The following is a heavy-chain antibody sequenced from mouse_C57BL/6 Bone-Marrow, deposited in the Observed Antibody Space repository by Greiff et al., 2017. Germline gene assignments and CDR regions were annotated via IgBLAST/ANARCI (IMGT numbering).Heavy chain of an antibody. Sequence: QVLLLQPGAELVMPGASVKLSCKASGYTFTSYWMHWVKQRPGQGLEWIGEIDPSDSYTNYNQKFKGQFTLTVDKSSSTDYMQLSSLTSEDSAVYDCARWGAYIWYGDVWGTGTTVTVSS. J-gene: IGHJ1*03. CDR3: ARWGAYIWYGDV. V-gene: IGHV1-69*01. D-gene: IGHD6-5*01. CDR1: GYTFTSYW. CDR2: IDPSDSYT.